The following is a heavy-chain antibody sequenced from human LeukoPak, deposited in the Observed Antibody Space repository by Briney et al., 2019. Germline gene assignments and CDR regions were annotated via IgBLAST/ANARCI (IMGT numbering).Heavy chain of an antibody. CDR1: GASISSYY. CDR3: ASIPAAIGFFGELYPFHY. D-gene: IGHD3-10*01. Sequence: SETLSLTCTVSGASISSYYWSWIRQPPGKGLEWIGYIHYSGSTNYNSSLKSRVTISLDTSKNQFSLKLRSVTAADTAVYYCASIPAAIGFFGELYPFHYWGQGTLVTVSS. CDR2: IHYSGST. J-gene: IGHJ4*02. V-gene: IGHV4-59*01.